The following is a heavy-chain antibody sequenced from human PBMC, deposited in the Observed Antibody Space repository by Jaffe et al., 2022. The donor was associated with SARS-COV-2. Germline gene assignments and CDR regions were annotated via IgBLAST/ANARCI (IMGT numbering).Heavy chain of an antibody. CDR3: ARSLPGASFMDV. CDR2: IYYSGST. J-gene: IGHJ6*03. CDR1: GGSISSSNCY. Sequence: QVQLQESGPGLVKPSETLSLTCTVSGGSISSSNCYWGWIRQPPGKGLEWIGSIYYSGSTYYNPSLSIRVTISVDTSKNQFSLKLDSVTAADTAVYYCARSLPGASFMDVWGKGTTVTVSS. V-gene: IGHV4-39*01. D-gene: IGHD2-2*01.